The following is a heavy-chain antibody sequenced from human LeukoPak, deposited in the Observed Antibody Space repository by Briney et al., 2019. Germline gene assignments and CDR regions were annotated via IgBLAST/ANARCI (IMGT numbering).Heavy chain of an antibody. D-gene: IGHD3-16*01. CDR1: GYNFPNYY. Sequence: GESLKLSCKGSGYNFPNYYIGWVRQMTGKGLEWVGIIYPGDSDTRYSPTFQAQVTMSADKSRSTAYLQWSSLKASDTGIYYCARRGGYWYFDVWGRGTLVTVSS. CDR2: IYPGDSDT. J-gene: IGHJ2*01. V-gene: IGHV5-51*01. CDR3: ARRGGYWYFDV.